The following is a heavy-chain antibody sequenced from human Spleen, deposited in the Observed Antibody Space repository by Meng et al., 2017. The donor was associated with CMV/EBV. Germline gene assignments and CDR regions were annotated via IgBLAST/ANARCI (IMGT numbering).Heavy chain of an antibody. CDR3: AKEAPYNWNTFDI. CDR2: ISGSSSYI. Sequence: GESLKISCTTSGFTFSLYTMTWVRQAPGKGLEWVSSISGSSSYIYYADSMKGRFTISRDNTKNSLYLQMNSLRAEDTAVYYCAKEAPYNWNTFDIWGQGTMVTVSS. V-gene: IGHV3-21*01. J-gene: IGHJ3*02. CDR1: GFTFSLYT. D-gene: IGHD1/OR15-1a*01.